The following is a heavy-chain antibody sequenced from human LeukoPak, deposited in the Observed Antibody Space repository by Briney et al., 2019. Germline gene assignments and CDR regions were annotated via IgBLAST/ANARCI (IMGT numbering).Heavy chain of an antibody. V-gene: IGHV3-53*05. CDR2: IYSGGST. Sequence: PGGSLRLSCAASGFTVSSNYMSWVRQAPGKGLEWVSVIYSGGSTYYADSVKGRFTISRDNAKNSLYLQMNSLRAEDTALYYCAKSIEGVRDAFDIWGQGTMVTVSS. J-gene: IGHJ3*02. CDR3: AKSIEGVRDAFDI. CDR1: GFTVSSNY. D-gene: IGHD6-6*01.